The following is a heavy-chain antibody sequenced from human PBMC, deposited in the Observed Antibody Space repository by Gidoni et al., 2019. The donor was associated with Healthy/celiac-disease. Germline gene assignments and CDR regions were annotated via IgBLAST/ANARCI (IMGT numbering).Heavy chain of an antibody. D-gene: IGHD2-15*01. CDR2: IYSSGST. V-gene: IGHV4-59*01. CDR1: GGSISSYY. J-gene: IGHJ4*02. CDR3: ARDSIVTLDY. Sequence: QVPLQESCPGLVKTAETLSLTCTVSGGSISSYYWRWIRQPPVNGLEWIGYIYSSGSTNYNPSLKSRVTISVDTSKNQFSLKLSSVTAADTAVYYCARDSIVTLDYWGQGTLVTVSS.